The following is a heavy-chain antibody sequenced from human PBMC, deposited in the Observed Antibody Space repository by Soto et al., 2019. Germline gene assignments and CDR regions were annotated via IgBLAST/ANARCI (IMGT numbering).Heavy chain of an antibody. CDR1: GGTFGKYP. CDR3: ARGPSITVGRSFLQNCFGI. D-gene: IGHD3-10*01. J-gene: IGHJ3*02. CDR2: IIPILGIA. V-gene: IGHV1-69*04. Sequence: APVKVSCKASGGTFGKYPISWVRQAPGQGLEWMGRIIPILGIANYAQKFQGRVTITADKSTSTAYMELSSPRSEDTDVYYCARGPSITVGRSFLQNCFGIWGQLTMGTFSS.